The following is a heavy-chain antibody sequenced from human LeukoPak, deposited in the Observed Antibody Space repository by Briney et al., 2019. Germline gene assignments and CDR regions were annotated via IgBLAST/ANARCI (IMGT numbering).Heavy chain of an antibody. CDR2: ISSNGGST. CDR3: ARVKSRLGSSEIDY. CDR1: GFTFSSYA. J-gene: IGHJ4*02. V-gene: IGHV3-64*01. D-gene: IGHD3-16*01. Sequence: GGSLRLSCAASGFTFSSYAMHWVRQAPGKGLGYVSAISSNGGSTYYANSVKGRFTISRDNSKNTLYLQMGSLRAEDMAVYYCARVKSRLGSSEIDYWGQGTLVTVSS.